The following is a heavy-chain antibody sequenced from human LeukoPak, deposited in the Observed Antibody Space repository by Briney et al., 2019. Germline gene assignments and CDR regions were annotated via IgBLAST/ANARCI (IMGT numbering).Heavy chain of an antibody. D-gene: IGHD1-1*01. CDR2: INGDGTET. CDR1: GFAFSAYW. CDR3: SRGWIMGGRTEVALEY. V-gene: IGHV3-74*01. Sequence: SGGSLRLSCVASGFAFSAYWMHWVRQAPGEGLVWVSRINGDGTETTYADSVKGRLSVSRDNAKNTVYLQMNSLRVEDTAVCYCSRGWIMGGRTEVALEYWGQGILVTVSS. J-gene: IGHJ4*02.